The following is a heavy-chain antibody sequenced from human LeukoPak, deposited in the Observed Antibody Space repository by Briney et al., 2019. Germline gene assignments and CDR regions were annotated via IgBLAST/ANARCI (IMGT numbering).Heavy chain of an antibody. D-gene: IGHD2-21*02. CDR3: ARVGAMYCGGDCYYVDY. CDR1: GGSISSSSYY. CDR2: IYYSGST. J-gene: IGHJ4*02. V-gene: IGHV4-31*03. Sequence: SETLSLTCTVSGGSISSSSYYWGWIRQPPGKGLEWIGYIYYSGSTYYNPSLKSRITISVDTSKNQFSLKLSSVTAADTAVYYCARVGAMYCGGDCYYVDYWGQGTLVTVSS.